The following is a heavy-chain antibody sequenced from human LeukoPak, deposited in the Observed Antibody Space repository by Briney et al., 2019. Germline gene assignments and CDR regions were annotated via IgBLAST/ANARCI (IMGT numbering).Heavy chain of an antibody. V-gene: IGHV3-30*03. Sequence: PGGSLRLSCAASGFTFSSYGMHWVRQAPGKGLEWVAVISYDGSNKYYADSVKGRFTISRDNSKNTLYLQMNSLRAEATAVYYCAPRRGSGYGDYPLDYWGQGTLVTVSS. D-gene: IGHD4-17*01. CDR3: APRRGSGYGDYPLDY. CDR1: GFTFSSYG. CDR2: ISYDGSNK. J-gene: IGHJ4*02.